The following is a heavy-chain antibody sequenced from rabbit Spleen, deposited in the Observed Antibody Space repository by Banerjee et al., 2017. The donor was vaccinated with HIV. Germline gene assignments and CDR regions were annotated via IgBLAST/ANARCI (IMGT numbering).Heavy chain of an antibody. CDR2: IYAGSSGRT. CDR3: ARDTSSSFSSYGMDL. V-gene: IGHV1S40*01. D-gene: IGHD1-1*01. J-gene: IGHJ6*01. CDR1: GVSFSSNHY. Sequence: QSLEESGGDLVKPGASLTLTCTASGVSFSSNHYMCWVRQAPGKGLEWIACIYAGSSGRTYFATWAKGRFTISKTSSTTVTLQMTSLTAADTATYFCARDTSSSFSSYGMDLWGPGTLVTVS.